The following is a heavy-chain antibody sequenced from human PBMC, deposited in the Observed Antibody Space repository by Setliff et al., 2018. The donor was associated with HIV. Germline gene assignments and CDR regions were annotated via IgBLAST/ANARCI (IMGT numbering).Heavy chain of an antibody. CDR3: ARVPYSSSWSFDY. CDR1: GFTFSSYS. CDR2: ISSSSSYI. Sequence: PGGSLRLSCAASGFTFSSYSMNWVRQAPGKGLEWVSSISSSSSYIYYADSVKGRFTISRDNAKNSLYLQMNSLRAEDTAVYYCARVPYSSSWSFDYWGQGTLVTVPQ. J-gene: IGHJ4*02. D-gene: IGHD6-13*01. V-gene: IGHV3-21*01.